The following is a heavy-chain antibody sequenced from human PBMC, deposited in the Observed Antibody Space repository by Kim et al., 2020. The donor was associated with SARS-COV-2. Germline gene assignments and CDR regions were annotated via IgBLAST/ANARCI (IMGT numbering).Heavy chain of an antibody. D-gene: IGHD6-19*01. CDR3: AKGGKQWLVYFDY. J-gene: IGHJ4*02. Sequence: YYADSVKGRFTISRDNSKNTLYLQMNSLRAEDTAVYYCAKGGKQWLVYFDYWGQGTLVTVSS. V-gene: IGHV3-23*03.